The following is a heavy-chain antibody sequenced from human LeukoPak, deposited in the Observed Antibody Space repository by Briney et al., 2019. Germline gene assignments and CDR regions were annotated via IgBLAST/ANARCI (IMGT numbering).Heavy chain of an antibody. CDR2: INWNGGET. CDR3: ARRASGGSTYWYFDL. D-gene: IGHD6-19*01. Sequence: PGASLRLSCEVSGFRFDDYGLGWVRQAPGKGLEYVSGINWNGGETGSADSVKGRFTISRDNAKKSLYLQMNSLRDENTAFYYCARRASGGSTYWYFDLWGRGTLVTVSS. V-gene: IGHV3-20*04. J-gene: IGHJ2*01. CDR1: GFRFDDYG.